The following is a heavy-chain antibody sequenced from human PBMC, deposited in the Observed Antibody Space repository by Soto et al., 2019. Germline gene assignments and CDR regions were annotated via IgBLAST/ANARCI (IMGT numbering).Heavy chain of an antibody. V-gene: IGHV1-2*02. CDR2: INPNSGGT. D-gene: IGHD4-17*01. J-gene: IGHJ5*02. CDR3: ARDRGYGDYLNWFDP. Sequence: GASVKVSCKASGYTFTGYYMHWVLQAPGQGLEWMGWINPNSGGTNYAQKFQGRVTMTRDTSISTAYMELSRLRSDDTAVYYCARDRGYGDYLNWFDPWGQGTLVTVSS. CDR1: GYTFTGYY.